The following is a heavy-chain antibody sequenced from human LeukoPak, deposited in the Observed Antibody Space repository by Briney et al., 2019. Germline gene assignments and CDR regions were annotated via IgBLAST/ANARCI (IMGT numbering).Heavy chain of an antibody. Sequence: GGSLRLSCAASGFTFSSYAMSWVRQAPGKGLEWVSAISGSGGSTYYAYSVKGRFTISRDNSKNTLYLQMNSLRAEDTAVYYCAKDQVPYDYVWGSYRLCDYWGQGTLVTVSS. CDR1: GFTFSSYA. D-gene: IGHD3-16*02. V-gene: IGHV3-23*01. CDR2: ISGSGGST. CDR3: AKDQVPYDYVWGSYRLCDY. J-gene: IGHJ4*02.